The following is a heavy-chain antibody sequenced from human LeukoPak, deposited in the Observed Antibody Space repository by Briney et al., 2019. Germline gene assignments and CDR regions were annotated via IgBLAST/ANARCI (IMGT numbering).Heavy chain of an antibody. J-gene: IGHJ4*02. CDR3: ARGGSRQYNF. D-gene: IGHD5-18*01. CDR1: GFTFSSYS. CDR2: ISSSSSYI. V-gene: IGHV3-21*01. Sequence: SGGSLRLSCAASGFTFSSYSMNWVRQAPGKGLEWVSSISSSSSYIYYADSVKGRFTISRDNAKNSLYLQMNSLRAEDTAVYYCARGGSRQYNFWGQGTLVTVSS.